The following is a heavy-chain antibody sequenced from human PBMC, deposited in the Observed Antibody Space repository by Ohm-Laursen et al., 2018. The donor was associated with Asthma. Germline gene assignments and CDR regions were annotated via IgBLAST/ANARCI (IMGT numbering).Heavy chain of an antibody. CDR1: GFTFSSYG. CDR3: ARETQEAYYGMDV. CDR2: IWYDGSNR. J-gene: IGHJ6*02. V-gene: IGHV3-33*01. Sequence: SLRLSCTASGFTFSSYGMHWVRQAPGKGLEWVAVIWYDGSNRYYADSVKGRFTISRDDSKNTLYLQMNSLRAEDTAVYYCARETQEAYYGMDVWGQGTTVTVSS.